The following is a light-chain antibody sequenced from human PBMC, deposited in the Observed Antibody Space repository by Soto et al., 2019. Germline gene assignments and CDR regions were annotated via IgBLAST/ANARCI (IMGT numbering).Light chain of an antibody. CDR1: QSISEW. V-gene: IGKV1-5*01. J-gene: IGKJ1*01. CDR3: QQYETYWT. CDR2: DAS. Sequence: DIQMTQSPSTLSASVGDRVTITCRASQSISEWLAWYQQKPGKAPKLLIYDASNVVSGVPTRFSGSGSGTEFTLTISSLQPDDFATYYCQQYETYWTFGPGTKVDIK.